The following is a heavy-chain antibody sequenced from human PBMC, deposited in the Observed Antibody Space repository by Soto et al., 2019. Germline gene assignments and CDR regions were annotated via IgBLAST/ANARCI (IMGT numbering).Heavy chain of an antibody. CDR1: GFPFSNYA. CDR3: AKIESRFFYDSTGYYPFDY. V-gene: IGHV3-23*01. CDR2: LSGSGVST. Sequence: GGSLRLSCVASGFPFSNYAMTWVRQAPGKGLEWVSALSGSGVSTYYADSVMGRFTISRDNSKNTVYLQMNSLGAEDTAVYYCAKIESRFFYDSTGYYPFDYWGQGTLVTVSS. D-gene: IGHD3-22*01. J-gene: IGHJ4*02.